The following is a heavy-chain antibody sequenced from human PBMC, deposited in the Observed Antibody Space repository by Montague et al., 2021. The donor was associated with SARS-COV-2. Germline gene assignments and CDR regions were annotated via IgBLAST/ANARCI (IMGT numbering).Heavy chain of an antibody. CDR2: LFHIDTA. D-gene: IGHD6-13*01. J-gene: IGHJ4*02. V-gene: IGHV4-61*01. CDR3: TRGIDSYKTGY. CDR1: DGSVISTYPH. Sequence: SETLSLTCTVSDGSVISTYPHWHWVRQSPGRGLEWIGGYLFHIDTADYNASLRSRVTISVGTSKNQFSLKLTSVTAADTAVCYCTRGIDSYKTGYWGQGIQVTVSS.